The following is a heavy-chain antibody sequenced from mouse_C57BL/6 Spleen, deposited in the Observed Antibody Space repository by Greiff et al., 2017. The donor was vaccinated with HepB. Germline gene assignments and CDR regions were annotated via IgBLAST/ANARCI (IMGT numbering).Heavy chain of an antibody. CDR1: GYAFSSSW. D-gene: IGHD1-1*01. CDR2: IYPGDGDT. Sequence: QVQLKQSGPELVKPGASVKISCKASGYAFSSSWMNWVKQRPGKGLEWIGRIYPGDGDTNYNGKFKGKATLTADKSSSTAYMQLSSLTSEDSAVYFCARTLITTGGYFDYWGQGTTLTVSS. J-gene: IGHJ2*01. V-gene: IGHV1-82*01. CDR3: ARTLITTGGYFDY.